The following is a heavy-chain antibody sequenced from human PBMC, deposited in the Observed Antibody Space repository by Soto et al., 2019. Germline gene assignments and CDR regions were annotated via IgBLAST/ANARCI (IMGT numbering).Heavy chain of an antibody. Sequence: SETLSLTCAVYGGSFSGYYWSWIRQPPGMGLEWIGEINHSGSTNYNPSLKSRVTISVDTSKNQFSLKLSSVTAADTAVYYCASLRRRYYYDSSGYRGGYYYYYGMDVWGQGTTVT. CDR2: INHSGST. CDR1: GGSFSGYY. D-gene: IGHD3-22*01. J-gene: IGHJ6*02. CDR3: ASLRRRYYYDSSGYRGGYYYYYGMDV. V-gene: IGHV4-34*01.